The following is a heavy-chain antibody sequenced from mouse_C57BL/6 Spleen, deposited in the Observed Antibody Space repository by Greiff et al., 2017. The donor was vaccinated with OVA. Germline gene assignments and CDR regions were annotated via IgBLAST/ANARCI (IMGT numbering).Heavy chain of an antibody. CDR3: ARSGIYYDYDGRYFDV. Sequence: VQLQQSGAELVKPGASVKISCKASGYAFSSYWMNWVKQRPGKGLEWIGQIYPGDGDTNYNGKFKGKATLTADKSSSTAYMQLSSLTSEDSAVYFCARSGIYYDYDGRYFDVWGTGTTVTVSS. CDR1: GYAFSSYW. D-gene: IGHD2-4*01. V-gene: IGHV1-80*01. J-gene: IGHJ1*03. CDR2: IYPGDGDT.